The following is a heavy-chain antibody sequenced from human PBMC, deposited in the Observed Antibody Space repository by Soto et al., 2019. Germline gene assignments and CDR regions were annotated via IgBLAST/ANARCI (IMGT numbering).Heavy chain of an antibody. CDR1: GGSISSGGYY. V-gene: IGHV4-31*03. CDR2: IYYSGST. J-gene: IGHJ4*02. D-gene: IGHD3-22*01. Sequence: SETLSLTCTVSGGSISSGGYYWSWIRQHPGKGLEWIGYIYYSGSTYYNPSLKSRVTISVDTSKNQFSLKLSSVTAADTAVYYCARDYYDSSGYLDYFDYWGQGTRVTVSS. CDR3: ARDYYDSSGYLDYFDY.